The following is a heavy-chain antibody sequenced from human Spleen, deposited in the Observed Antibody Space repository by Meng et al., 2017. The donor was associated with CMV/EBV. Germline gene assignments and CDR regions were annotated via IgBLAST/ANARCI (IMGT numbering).Heavy chain of an antibody. J-gene: IGHJ4*02. D-gene: IGHD2-15*01. CDR3: AKIIVVVVAAMWETTDY. V-gene: IGHV3-23*01. CDR2: ISGSGGST. Sequence: GESLKISCAASGFTFSSYAMSWVRQAPGKGLEWVSAISGSGGSTYYADSVKGRFTISRDNSKNTLYLQMSSLRVEDTAVYYCAKIIVVVVAAMWETTDYWGQGTLVTVSS. CDR1: GFTFSSYA.